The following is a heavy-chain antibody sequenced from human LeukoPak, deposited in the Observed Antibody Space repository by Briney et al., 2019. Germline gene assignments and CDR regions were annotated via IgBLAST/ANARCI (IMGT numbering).Heavy chain of an antibody. CDR1: GGSISSYY. CDR2: IYYSGST. D-gene: IGHD6-13*01. V-gene: IGHV4-59*12. CDR3: ARGPGWYSSSWYFDY. J-gene: IGHJ4*02. Sequence: SETLSLTCTVSGGSISSYYWSWIRQPPGKGLEWIGYIYYSGSTNYNPSLKSRVTISVDTSKNQFSLKLSSVTAADTAVYYCARGPGWYSSSWYFDYWGQGTLVTVSS.